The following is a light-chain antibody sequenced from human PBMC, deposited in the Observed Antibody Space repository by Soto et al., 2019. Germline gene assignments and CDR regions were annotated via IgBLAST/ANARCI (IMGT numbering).Light chain of an antibody. CDR2: DVS. CDR1: SSDVGAYNY. J-gene: IGLJ1*01. CDR3: SSYTTSSTYV. V-gene: IGLV2-14*01. Sequence: LTQPASVSGYPGQSITISCTGASSDVGAYNYVAWCQQHPGKGPKLLIYDVSNRPSGFSSRFSGSKSGNTASLTISGLRAEDEADYFCSSYTTSSTYVFGTGTKVTVL.